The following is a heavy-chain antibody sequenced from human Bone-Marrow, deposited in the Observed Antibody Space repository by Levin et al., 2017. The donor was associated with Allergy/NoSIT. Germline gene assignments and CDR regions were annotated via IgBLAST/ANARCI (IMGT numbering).Heavy chain of an antibody. CDR2: IYWDDDK. D-gene: IGHD3-10*01. CDR3: AHRRTWLRWFGELFEGRNWFDP. V-gene: IGHV2-5*02. CDR1: GFSLSTSGVG. Sequence: SGPTLVKPTQTLTLTCTFSGFSLSTSGVGVGWIRQPPGKALEWLALIYWDDDKRYSPSLKSRLTITKDTSKNQVVLTMTNMDPVDTATYYCAHRRTWLRWFGELFEGRNWFDPWGQGTLVTVSS. J-gene: IGHJ5*02.